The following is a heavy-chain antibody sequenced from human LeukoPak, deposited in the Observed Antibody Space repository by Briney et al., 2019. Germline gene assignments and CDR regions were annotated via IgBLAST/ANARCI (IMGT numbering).Heavy chain of an antibody. CDR2: MNPKSGNT. CDR3: ARVPAKRYCSSTSCYSGWFDP. Sequence: GASVKVSCKASGYTFTSYDINWVRQATGQGLEWMGWMNPKSGNTGYAQKFQGRVTMTRNTSISTAYMELSSLRSEDTAVYYCARVPAKRYCSSTSCYSGWFDPWGQGTLVTVSS. J-gene: IGHJ5*02. D-gene: IGHD2-2*01. CDR1: GYTFTSYD. V-gene: IGHV1-8*01.